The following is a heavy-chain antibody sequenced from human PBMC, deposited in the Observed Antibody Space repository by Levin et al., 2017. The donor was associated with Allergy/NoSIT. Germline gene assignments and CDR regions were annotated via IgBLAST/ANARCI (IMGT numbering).Heavy chain of an antibody. CDR2: TSAYNGHT. CDR1: GFTFLSSG. Sequence: PVASVKVSCKASGFTFLSSGVSWVRQAPGQGLEWMGWTSAYNGHTNYAQKVQGRVTMTTDTSTSTAYMELRSLRSDDTAVYYCARDRLRYSSTPTFDYWGQGTLVTVSS. V-gene: IGHV1-18*01. CDR3: ARDRLRYSSTPTFDY. D-gene: IGHD6-13*01. J-gene: IGHJ4*02.